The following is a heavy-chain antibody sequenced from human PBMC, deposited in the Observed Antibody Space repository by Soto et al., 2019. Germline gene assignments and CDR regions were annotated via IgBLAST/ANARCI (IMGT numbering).Heavy chain of an antibody. J-gene: IGHJ6*02. Sequence: QVQLVQSGAEVKKPGSSVKVSCKASGGTFSSYAISWVRQAPGQGLEWMGGIIPIFGTADYAQKFQGSVTITADESTSTAYMELSSLRSEDTAVYYCASHYDSSSYYYYYGMDVWGQGTTVTVSS. CDR2: IIPIFGTA. D-gene: IGHD3-22*01. CDR1: GGTFSSYA. CDR3: ASHYDSSSYYYYYGMDV. V-gene: IGHV1-69*12.